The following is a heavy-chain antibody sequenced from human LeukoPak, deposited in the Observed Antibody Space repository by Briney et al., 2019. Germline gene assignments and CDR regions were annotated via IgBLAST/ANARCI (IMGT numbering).Heavy chain of an antibody. CDR1: GYSFTSYW. J-gene: IGHJ4*02. V-gene: IGHV5-51*01. CDR2: IYPGDSDT. CDR3: ARIDSSGYYLYYFDY. Sequence: GESLKISCKGSGYSFTSYWIGWVRQMPGKGLEWMGIIYPGDSDTRYSPSFQGQVTISADKSISTAYLQWSSLKASDTAMYYCARIDSSGYYLYYFDYWGQGTLVTVSS. D-gene: IGHD3-22*01.